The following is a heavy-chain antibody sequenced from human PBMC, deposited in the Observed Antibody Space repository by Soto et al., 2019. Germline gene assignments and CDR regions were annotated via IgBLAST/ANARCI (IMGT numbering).Heavy chain of an antibody. CDR2: VYYRGNT. CDR1: GGSISSSRYY. J-gene: IGHJ4*02. D-gene: IGHD2-15*01. CDR3: AREGGGYCSGGSCQVDY. V-gene: IGHV4-39*02. Sequence: QLQLQESGPGLVKPSETLSLTCTVSGGSISSSRYYWGWIRQPPGKGLEWFGSVYYRGNTYYNPSLKCRVAISVDTCKNQFSLKLSSVTAADTSVYYCAREGGGYCSGGSCQVDYWGQGTLGTVSS.